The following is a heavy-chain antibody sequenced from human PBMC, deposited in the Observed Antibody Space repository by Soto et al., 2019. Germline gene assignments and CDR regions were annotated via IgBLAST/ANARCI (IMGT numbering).Heavy chain of an antibody. CDR3: ARHPSYYYDSSCYYYNYYYGMDV. D-gene: IGHD3-22*01. V-gene: IGHV5-51*01. CDR1: GYSFTSYW. Sequence: GESLKISCKGSGYSFTSYWIGWVRQMPGKGLEWMGIIYPGDSDTRYSPSFQGQVTISADKSISTAYLQWSSLKASDTAMYYCARHPSYYYDSSCYYYNYYYGMDVWVQGPTVTVSS. CDR2: IYPGDSDT. J-gene: IGHJ6*02.